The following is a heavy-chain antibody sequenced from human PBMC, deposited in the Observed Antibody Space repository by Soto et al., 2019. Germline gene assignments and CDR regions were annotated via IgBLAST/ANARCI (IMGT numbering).Heavy chain of an antibody. J-gene: IGHJ6*02. CDR1: GYSFTSYW. CDR3: ARDGDSSGYYYRYYYYGMDV. CDR2: IDPSDSYT. V-gene: IGHV5-10-1*01. D-gene: IGHD3-22*01. Sequence: PGESLKISCKGSGYSFTSYWISWVRQMPGKGLEWMGRIDPSDSYTNYSPSFQGHVTISADKSINTAYLQWSSLKASDTAMYYCARDGDSSGYYYRYYYYGMDVWGQGTTVTVSS.